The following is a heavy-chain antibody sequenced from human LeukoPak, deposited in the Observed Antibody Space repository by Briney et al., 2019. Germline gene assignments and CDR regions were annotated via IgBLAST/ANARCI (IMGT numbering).Heavy chain of an antibody. CDR1: GFTVSSYG. J-gene: IGHJ4*02. CDR2: ISYDGSNK. Sequence: GGSLRLSCAASGFTVSSYGIHWVRQAPGKGLERVALISYDGSNKDYADSVRGRFTISRDSSKNTLYLQMNSLRPEDSAVYYCAKDRKQWHSPLDYWGQGTLVTVSS. V-gene: IGHV3-30*18. CDR3: AKDRKQWHSPLDY. D-gene: IGHD6-19*01.